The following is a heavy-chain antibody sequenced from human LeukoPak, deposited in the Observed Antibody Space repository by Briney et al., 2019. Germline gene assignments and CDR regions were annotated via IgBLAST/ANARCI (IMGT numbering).Heavy chain of an antibody. CDR3: ARDHLADSYYGSGRHYYGMDV. J-gene: IGHJ6*02. V-gene: IGHV3-30*04. CDR2: ISYDGSNK. CDR1: GFTFSRYA. Sequence: GGSLRLSCAASGFTFSRYAMHWVRQAPGKGLEWVADISYDGSNKYYADSVKGRFTISRDNSKNTLYLQMNSLRAEDTAVYYCARDHLADSYYGSGRHYYGMDVWGQGTTVTVSS. D-gene: IGHD3-10*01.